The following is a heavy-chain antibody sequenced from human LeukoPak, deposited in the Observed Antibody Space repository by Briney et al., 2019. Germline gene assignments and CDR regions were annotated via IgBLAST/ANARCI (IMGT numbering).Heavy chain of an antibody. CDR1: GGSISSRNYF. CDR3: ARQVVAVAGTGYFDY. J-gene: IGHJ4*02. CDR2: IYYSGDT. V-gene: IGHV4-39*01. D-gene: IGHD6-19*01. Sequence: SETLSLTCTVSGGSISSRNYFWGWIRQSPGKGLEWIGSIYYSGDTYYNPSLKSRVTISVDTSKNQFSLKLNSVTAADTAVYFCARQVVAVAGTGYFDYWGQGTLVTVSS.